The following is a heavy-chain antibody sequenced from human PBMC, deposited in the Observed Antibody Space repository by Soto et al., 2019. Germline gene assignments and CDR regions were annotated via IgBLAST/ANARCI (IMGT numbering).Heavy chain of an antibody. D-gene: IGHD1-7*01. V-gene: IGHV4-59*01. CDR3: ARDGGGNWNYDRYYYYGMDV. CDR2: IYYSGST. J-gene: IGHJ6*02. Sequence: SETLSLTCTVSGGSISSYYWSWIRQPPGKGLEWIGYIYYSGSTNYNPSLKSRVTISVDTSKNQFSLKLSSVTAADTAVYYCARDGGGNWNYDRYYYYGMDVWGQGTTVTVSS. CDR1: GGSISSYY.